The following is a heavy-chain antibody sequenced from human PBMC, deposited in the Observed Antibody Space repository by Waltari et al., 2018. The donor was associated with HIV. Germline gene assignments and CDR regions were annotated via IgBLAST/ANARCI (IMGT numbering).Heavy chain of an antibody. J-gene: IGHJ4*02. CDR2: SLHSGST. CDR3: ASGSRRGHSHGIDY. V-gene: IGHV4-38-2*01. D-gene: IGHD5-18*01. CDR1: GYCIECGSY. Sequence: QVQLLATAPGLVKSSEPLSVTCSAPGYCIECGSYWGWNRQPPGKGLELIVSSLHSGSTYYNPSPKSRLTISLDTSKNQVSLKLSSVTAADTAVYYCASGSRRGHSHGIDYWGQGTLVTVSS.